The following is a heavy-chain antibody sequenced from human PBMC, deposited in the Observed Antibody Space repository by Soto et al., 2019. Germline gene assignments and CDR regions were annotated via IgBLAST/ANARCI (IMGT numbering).Heavy chain of an antibody. Sequence: SVKVSCKASGGTFSNSAIIWVREAPAQGLEWMGGILPTFGTPNYAQKFQGRLTISAGEFWSTAYMELNMIRSEETAVYYCGPPAESLDTAMLEGLAHWG. CDR3: GPPAESLDTAMLEGLAH. J-gene: IGHJ1*01. V-gene: IGHV1-69*13. CDR1: GGTFSNSA. D-gene: IGHD5-18*01. CDR2: ILPTFGTP.